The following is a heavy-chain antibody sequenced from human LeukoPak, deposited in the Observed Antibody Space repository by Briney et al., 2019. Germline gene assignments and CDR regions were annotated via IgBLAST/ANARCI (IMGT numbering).Heavy chain of an antibody. V-gene: IGHV3-23*01. CDR2: ISASASGT. Sequence: PGGSLRLSCAASGFTFSSYAMSWVRQAPGKGLEWVSGISASASGTYYADSVKGRFTISRDKSKNTLFLQMNSLRADDTALYYCARCSGVFGSSGYWGQGTLVTVSS. CDR3: ARCSGVFGSSGY. CDR1: GFTFSSYA. D-gene: IGHD6-6*01. J-gene: IGHJ4*02.